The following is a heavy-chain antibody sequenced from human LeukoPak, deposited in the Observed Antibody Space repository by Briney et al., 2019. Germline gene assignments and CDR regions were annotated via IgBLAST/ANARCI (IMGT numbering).Heavy chain of an antibody. V-gene: IGHV3-48*02. CDR2: ISGSSTTI. Sequence: GGSLRLSCAASGFTFSSYSINWVRRAPGKGREWVSYISGSSTTIYYADSVKGRYTISRDNAKNSLYLQMNSLRDEDTAVYYCARDLVGATASWGQGTLVTVSS. D-gene: IGHD1-26*01. CDR1: GFTFSSYS. CDR3: ARDLVGATAS. J-gene: IGHJ5*02.